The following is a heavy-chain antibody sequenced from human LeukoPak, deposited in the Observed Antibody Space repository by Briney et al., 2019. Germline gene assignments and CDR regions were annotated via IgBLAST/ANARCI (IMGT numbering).Heavy chain of an antibody. CDR3: ARDLPLQSHYGDFDY. D-gene: IGHD3-10*01. V-gene: IGHV3-21*01. Sequence: PGGSLRLSCAASGFTFSSYSMNWVRRAPGKGLEWVSSISSSGTHIYYADSLKGRFTISRDNAKNSLYLQMNSLRAEDTAVYYCARDLPLQSHYGDFDYWGQGTLVTVSS. CDR1: GFTFSSYS. J-gene: IGHJ4*02. CDR2: ISSSGTHI.